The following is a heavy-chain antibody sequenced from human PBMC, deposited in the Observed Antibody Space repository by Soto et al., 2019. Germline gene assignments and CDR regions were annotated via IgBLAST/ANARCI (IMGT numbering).Heavy chain of an antibody. Sequence: PSQTLSHTCSISEDPNPRNSDSLTCNIPTTTGCIEWLGRTYYRSKWYSDYAVAVKGRITINPVTSKNQFALQMNSVTPEDTALYYCAREEILVAYNWFDPWGQGTLVTVSS. CDR1: EDPNPRNSDS. J-gene: IGHJ5*02. CDR3: AREEILVAYNWFDP. V-gene: IGHV6-1*01. CDR2: TYYRSKWYS. D-gene: IGHD1-26*01.